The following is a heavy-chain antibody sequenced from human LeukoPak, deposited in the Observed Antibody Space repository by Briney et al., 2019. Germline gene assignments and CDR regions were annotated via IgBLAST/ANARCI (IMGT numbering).Heavy chain of an antibody. J-gene: IGHJ3*02. V-gene: IGHV3-21*01. CDR3: ARTGTTRSDAFDI. Sequence: GGSLRLSCAASGFTFSSYAMSWVRQAPGKGLEWVSSISSSSSYIYYADSVKGRFTISRDNAKNSLYLQMNSLRAEDTAVYYCARTGTTRSDAFDIWGQGTMVTVSS. D-gene: IGHD1-1*01. CDR2: ISSSSSYI. CDR1: GFTFSSYA.